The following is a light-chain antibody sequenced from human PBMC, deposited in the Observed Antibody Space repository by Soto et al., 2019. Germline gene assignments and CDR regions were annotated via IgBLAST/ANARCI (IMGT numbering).Light chain of an antibody. CDR1: SGHSNYA. V-gene: IGLV4-69*01. J-gene: IGLJ3*02. CDR3: QTWGTGIWV. CDR2: LSSDGSH. Sequence: QLVLTQSPSASASLGASVKLTCTLSSGHSNYAIAWHQQQPEKGPRYLMKLSSDGSHIKGDGIPDRFSGSSSGAERYLTISSLQSEDEADYYCQTWGTGIWVFGGGTKLTVL.